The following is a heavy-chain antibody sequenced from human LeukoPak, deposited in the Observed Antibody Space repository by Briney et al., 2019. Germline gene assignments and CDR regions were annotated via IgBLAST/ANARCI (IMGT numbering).Heavy chain of an antibody. CDR2: IGTAGDT. D-gene: IGHD1-26*01. CDR3: ARDTGGYGNDAFDI. Sequence: PGGALSLSCAPSGFTFSAYDMPWVRRPTGKGLEWVSLIGTAGDTYYAGSVKGRFTISRESTKNSLYLQMNSLSAADTAVYYCARDTGGYGNDAFDIWGQGTMVTVSS. V-gene: IGHV3-13*04. J-gene: IGHJ3*02. CDR1: GFTFSAYD.